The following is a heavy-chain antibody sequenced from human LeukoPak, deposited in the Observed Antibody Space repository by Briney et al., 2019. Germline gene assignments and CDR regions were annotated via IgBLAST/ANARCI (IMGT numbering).Heavy chain of an antibody. D-gene: IGHD6-6*01. J-gene: IGHJ4*02. CDR2: ISSSGSTI. Sequence: GGSLRLSCAASGFTFSSYEMNWVRQAPGKGLEWVSYISSSGSTIYYADSVKGRFTISRDNAKNSLYLQMNSLRAEDTAVYYCTRTPTPGYSSSSSKYYWGQGTLITVAS. CDR3: TRTPTPGYSSSSSKYY. CDR1: GFTFSSYE. V-gene: IGHV3-48*03.